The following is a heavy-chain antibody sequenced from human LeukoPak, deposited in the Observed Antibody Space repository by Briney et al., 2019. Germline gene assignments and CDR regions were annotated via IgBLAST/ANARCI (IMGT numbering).Heavy chain of an antibody. Sequence: GGSLRLSCAASGLSFDDYYFNWIRQAPGKGLEWVSHISGSSATIYYADSVKGRFTISRDNAKKLVFLQMNSLRAEDTAEYYCARKFDRDGAFWGRGTLVTVSS. J-gene: IGHJ4*02. CDR1: GLSFDDYY. CDR3: ARKFDRDGAF. CDR2: ISGSSATI. D-gene: IGHD5-24*01. V-gene: IGHV3-11*01.